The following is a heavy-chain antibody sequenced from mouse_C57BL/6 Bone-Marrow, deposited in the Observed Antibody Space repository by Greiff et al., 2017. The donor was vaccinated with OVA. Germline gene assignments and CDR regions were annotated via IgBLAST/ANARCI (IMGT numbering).Heavy chain of an antibody. D-gene: IGHD1-1*01. CDR3: ARGGLLRYPYYAMDY. CDR2: IYPGDGDT. J-gene: IGHJ4*01. Sequence: QVHVKQSGAELVKPGASVKISCKASGYAFSSYWMNWVKQRPGKGLEWIGQIYPGDGDTNYNGKFKGKATLTADKSSSTAYMQLSSLTSEDSAVYFCARGGLLRYPYYAMDYWGQGTSVTVSS. CDR1: GYAFSSYW. V-gene: IGHV1-80*01.